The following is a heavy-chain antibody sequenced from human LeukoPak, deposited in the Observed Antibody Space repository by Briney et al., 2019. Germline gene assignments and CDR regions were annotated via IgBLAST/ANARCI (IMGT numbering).Heavy chain of an antibody. CDR2: IYTSGST. CDR3: ARAGYSSTGGEWFDP. Sequence: TSETLSLTCTVSVGSLSSYYWSWIRQPAGKGLEWIGRIYTSGSTNYNPSLKSRVTMSVDPSKNQFSLKLSSVTAADTAVYYWARAGYSSTGGEWFDPWGQGTLVTVSS. J-gene: IGHJ5*02. CDR1: VGSLSSYY. D-gene: IGHD6-13*01. V-gene: IGHV4-4*07.